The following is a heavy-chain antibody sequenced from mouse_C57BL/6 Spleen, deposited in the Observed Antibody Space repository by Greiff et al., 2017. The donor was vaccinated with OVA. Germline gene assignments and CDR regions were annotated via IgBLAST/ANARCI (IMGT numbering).Heavy chain of an antibody. CDR3: ARLSNYEAMDY. V-gene: IGHV1-19*01. CDR2: INPYNGGT. Sequence: VQLQQSGPVLVKPGASVKMSCKASGYTFTDYYMNWVKQSHGKSLEWIGVINPYNGGTSYNQKFKGKATLTVDKSSSTAYMELNSLTSEDSAVYDCARLSNYEAMDYWGQGTSVTVSS. CDR1: GYTFTDYY. D-gene: IGHD2-5*01. J-gene: IGHJ4*01.